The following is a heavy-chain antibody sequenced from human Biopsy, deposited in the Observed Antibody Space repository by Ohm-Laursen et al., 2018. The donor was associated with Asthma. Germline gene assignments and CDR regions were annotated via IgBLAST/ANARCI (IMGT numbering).Heavy chain of an antibody. CDR2: ISYTGSA. J-gene: IGHJ6*02. CDR3: ARSYYDSSPYYYYGMDV. V-gene: IGHV4-39*02. D-gene: IGHD3-22*01. CDR1: GGSMSSSSYY. Sequence: SQTLSLTCIVSGGSMSSSSYYWGWIRQPPGKGLEWMGSISYTGSAYHNPSLKSRVTISVDTSKNHFSLKLSSVTAADTAVYYCARSYYDSSPYYYYGMDVWGQGTTVTVPS.